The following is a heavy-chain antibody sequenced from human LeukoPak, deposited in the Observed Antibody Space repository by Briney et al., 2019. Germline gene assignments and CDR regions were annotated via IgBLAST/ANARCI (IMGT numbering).Heavy chain of an antibody. Sequence: ASVKVSCKASGYTFTGYYMHWVRQAPGQGLEWMGWINPNSGSTNYAQKFQGRVTMTRDTSISTAYMELSSLRSDDTAVYYCARPGRATHYYGSGELAYSWFDPWGQGTLVTASS. D-gene: IGHD3-10*01. V-gene: IGHV1-2*02. CDR3: ARPGRATHYYGSGELAYSWFDP. CDR2: INPNSGST. CDR1: GYTFTGYY. J-gene: IGHJ5*02.